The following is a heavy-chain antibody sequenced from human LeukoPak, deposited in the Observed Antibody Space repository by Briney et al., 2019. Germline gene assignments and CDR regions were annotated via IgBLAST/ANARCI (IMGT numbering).Heavy chain of an antibody. CDR1: GYTLTELS. D-gene: IGHD3-10*01. CDR2: FDPEDGET. Sequence: ASVKVSCKVSGYTLTELSMHWVRQAPGKGLEWMGGFDPEDGETIYAQKFQGRVTMTEDTSTDTAYMELSSLRSEDTAVYYCATEPHYYGSGSYYNGGGYWGQGTLVTVSS. CDR3: ATEPHYYGSGSYYNGGGY. J-gene: IGHJ4*02. V-gene: IGHV1-24*01.